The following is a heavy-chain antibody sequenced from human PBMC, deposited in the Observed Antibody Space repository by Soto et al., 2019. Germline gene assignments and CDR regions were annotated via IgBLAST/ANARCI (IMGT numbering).Heavy chain of an antibody. CDR3: GRDSRADYYYDRGGWFDP. J-gene: IGHJ5*02. CDR2: IYTSGST. Sequence: QVQLQESGPGLVKPSETLSLTCTVSGGSISSSYCSWIRQPAGKGLEWIGRIYTSGSTNYNPSRKSRVTMSVDTSKNQFSLKVSSVSAAETSVYYCGRDSRADYYYDRGGWFDPCGQVNLVTVSS. CDR1: GGSISSSY. D-gene: IGHD3-22*01. V-gene: IGHV4-4*07.